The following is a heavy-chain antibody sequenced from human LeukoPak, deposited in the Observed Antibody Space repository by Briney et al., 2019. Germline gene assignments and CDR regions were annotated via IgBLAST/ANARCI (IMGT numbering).Heavy chain of an antibody. Sequence: GGSLRLSCAASGFTFDDYAMHWVRQAPGKGLEWVSGISWNSGSIGYADSVKGRSTISRDNAKNSLYLQMNSLRAEDTALYYCAKGALYSSGWYGPYDYWGQGTLVTVSS. CDR3: AKGALYSSGWYGPYDY. D-gene: IGHD6-19*01. V-gene: IGHV3-9*01. J-gene: IGHJ4*02. CDR1: GFTFDDYA. CDR2: ISWNSGSI.